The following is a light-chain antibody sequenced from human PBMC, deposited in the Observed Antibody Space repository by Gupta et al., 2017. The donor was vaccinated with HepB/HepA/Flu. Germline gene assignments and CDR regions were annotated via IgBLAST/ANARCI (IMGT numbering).Light chain of an antibody. CDR2: WAS. Sequence: DIAMTQSPDSLAVSLGERATINCKSSQSLLYSSNNKNYLAWYQQKPGQPPRLLIYWASTRESGVPDRFSGSGSGTDFTLTISSLQAEDVAVYYCQQYYNTPLTFGGGTKVEIK. V-gene: IGKV4-1*01. J-gene: IGKJ4*01. CDR3: QQYYNTPLT. CDR1: QSLLYSSNNKNY.